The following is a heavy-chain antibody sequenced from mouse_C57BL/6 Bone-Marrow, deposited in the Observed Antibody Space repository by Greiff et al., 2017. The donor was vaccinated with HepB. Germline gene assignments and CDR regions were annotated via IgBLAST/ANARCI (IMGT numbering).Heavy chain of an antibody. Sequence: DVHLVESGGDLVKPGGSLKLSCAASGFTFSSYGMSWVRQTPDKRLEWVATISSGGSYTYYPDSVKGRFTISRDNAKNTLYLQMSSLKSEDTAMYYCARRDYGSSPYWYFDVWGTGTTVTVSS. CDR2: ISSGGSYT. J-gene: IGHJ1*03. CDR3: ARRDYGSSPYWYFDV. V-gene: IGHV5-6*01. CDR1: GFTFSSYG. D-gene: IGHD1-1*01.